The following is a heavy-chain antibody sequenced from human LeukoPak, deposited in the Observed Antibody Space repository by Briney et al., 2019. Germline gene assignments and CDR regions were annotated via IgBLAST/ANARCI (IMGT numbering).Heavy chain of an antibody. CDR1: GGSISSYY. Sequence: SETLSLTCTVSGGSISSYYWSWIRQPAGKGLEWIGRIYTSGSTNYNPSLKSRVTMSVDTSKNQFSLKLSSVTAADTAVYYCARGAGNTVRGVTFHYGMDVWGQGTTVTVSS. J-gene: IGHJ6*02. V-gene: IGHV4-4*07. CDR2: IYTSGST. D-gene: IGHD3-10*01. CDR3: ARGAGNTVRGVTFHYGMDV.